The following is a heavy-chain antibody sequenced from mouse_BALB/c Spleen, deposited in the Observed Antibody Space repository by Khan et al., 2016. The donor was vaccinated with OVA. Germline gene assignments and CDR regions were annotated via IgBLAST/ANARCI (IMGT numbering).Heavy chain of an antibody. J-gene: IGHJ3*01. Sequence: VQLKESGPDLVKPGASVKISCKASGYSFTAYYMHWVKESHGKTLECIGRVNPSNGDTTYNQKFRGKAILTVDKSSSTAYMELRSLTSEDSAVYYCGRGDEFVPYWGQGTLVTFSA. CDR3: GRGDEFVPY. CDR1: GYSFTAYY. V-gene: IGHV1-18*01. CDR2: VNPSNGDT. D-gene: IGHD3-3*01.